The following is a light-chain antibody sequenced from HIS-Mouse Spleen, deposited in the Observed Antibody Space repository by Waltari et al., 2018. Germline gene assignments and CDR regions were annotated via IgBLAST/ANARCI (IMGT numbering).Light chain of an antibody. CDR3: YSTDSSGNHRV. J-gene: IGLJ2*01. CDR1: ALPKKY. V-gene: IGLV3-10*01. Sequence: SYELTQPPSVSVSPGQTARITCSGDALPKKYAYWYQQKSGQAPVLVIHEDRKRPCGIPGRFSGSSSGTMATLTISGAQVEDEADYYCYSTDSSGNHRVFGGGTKLTVL. CDR2: EDR.